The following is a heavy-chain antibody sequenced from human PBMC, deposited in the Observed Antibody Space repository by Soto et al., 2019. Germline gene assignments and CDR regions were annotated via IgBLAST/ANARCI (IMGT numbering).Heavy chain of an antibody. CDR1: GFTFSSYA. D-gene: IGHD4-17*01. J-gene: IGHJ4*02. Sequence: QVQLVESGGGVVQPGRSLRLSCAASGFTFSSYAMHWVRQAPGKGLEWVAVISYDGSNKYYTDSVKGRFTISRDNSKNTVYLQMNSLGAEDTAVYYCARGPTTVTPGGPIDYWGQGTLVTVSS. CDR3: ARGPTTVTPGGPIDY. CDR2: ISYDGSNK. V-gene: IGHV3-30-3*01.